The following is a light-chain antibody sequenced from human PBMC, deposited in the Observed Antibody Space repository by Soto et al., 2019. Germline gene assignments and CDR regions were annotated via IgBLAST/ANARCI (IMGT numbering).Light chain of an antibody. J-gene: IGKJ1*01. CDR1: QTISSW. Sequence: DSQMTQPPSTLSGSVGDRVTITCRARQTISSWLAWYQQKPGKAPKLLIYKASTLKSVVPSRFSSSESGTEFTLTVRSFQPADFATYCYQHDNVYYYAFGQTNKVQL. V-gene: IGKV1-5*03. CDR3: QHDNVYYYA. CDR2: KAS.